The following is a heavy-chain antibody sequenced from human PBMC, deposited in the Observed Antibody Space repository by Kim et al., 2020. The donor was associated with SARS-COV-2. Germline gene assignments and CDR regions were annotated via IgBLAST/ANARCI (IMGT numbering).Heavy chain of an antibody. CDR1: GGSISSSNW. V-gene: IGHV4-4*02. CDR2: IYHSGST. CDR3: ARVGDIVVVPAAIPTHGWFDP. D-gene: IGHD2-2*02. Sequence: SETLSLTCAVSGGSISSSNWWSWVRQPPGKGLEWIGEIYHSGSTNYNPSLKSRVTISVDKSKNQFSLKLSSVTAADTAVYYCARVGDIVVVPAAIPTHGWFDPWGQGTLVTVSS. J-gene: IGHJ5*02.